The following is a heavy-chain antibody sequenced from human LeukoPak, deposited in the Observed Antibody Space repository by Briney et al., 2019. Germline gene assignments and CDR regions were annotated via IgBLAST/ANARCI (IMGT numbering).Heavy chain of an antibody. CDR3: ARGRLSSGWYDD. Sequence: PGGSLRLSCAASGFIFTDYYMSWVRQAPGKGLEWVSFIESGSSSTKYADSVKGRFSISRDNAKNTLHLHMNSLRAEDTAVYYCARGRLSSGWYDDWGQGTLVTVSS. CDR1: GFIFTDYY. D-gene: IGHD6-19*01. J-gene: IGHJ4*02. CDR2: IESGSSST. V-gene: IGHV3-11*06.